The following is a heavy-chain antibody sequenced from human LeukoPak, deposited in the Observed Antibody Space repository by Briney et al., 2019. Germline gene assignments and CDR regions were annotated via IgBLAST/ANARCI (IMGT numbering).Heavy chain of an antibody. V-gene: IGHV1-46*01. Sequence: ASVKVSCKASGYTFTSYYMHWVRQAPGQGLEWMGIINPSGGSTSYAQKFQGRVTMTRDTSTSTVYMGLSSLRSEDTAVYYCARASAGVGAVAGYNWFDPWGQGTLVTVSS. CDR1: GYTFTSYY. D-gene: IGHD6-19*01. CDR3: ARASAGVGAVAGYNWFDP. J-gene: IGHJ5*02. CDR2: INPSGGST.